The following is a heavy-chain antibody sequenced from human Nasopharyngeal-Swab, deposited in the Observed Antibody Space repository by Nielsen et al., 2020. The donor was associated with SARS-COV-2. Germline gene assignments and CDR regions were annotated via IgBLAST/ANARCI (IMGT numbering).Heavy chain of an antibody. Sequence: GGSLRLSCSASGFSFRSHGMHWVRQAPGKGLEWVSIIWYDGGNKYYTDSVKGRFTISRDNSKNMMYLEMNTLSAEDTAVYYCAREGQVGATTGLDYWGQGTLVTVSS. V-gene: IGHV3-33*01. CDR1: GFSFRSHG. CDR3: AREGQVGATTGLDY. D-gene: IGHD1-26*01. J-gene: IGHJ4*02. CDR2: IWYDGGNK.